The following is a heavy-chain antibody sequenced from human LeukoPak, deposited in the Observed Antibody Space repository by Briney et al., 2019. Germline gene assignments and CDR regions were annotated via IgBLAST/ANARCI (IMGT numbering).Heavy chain of an antibody. CDR2: INHSGST. D-gene: IGHD6-13*01. J-gene: IGHJ6*02. V-gene: IGHV4-34*01. CDR3: ARGRIAAAFRYYYYYGMDV. Sequence: SETLSLTCAVYGGSFSGYYWSWIRQPPGKGLEWIGEINHSGSTNYNPSLKSRVTISVDTSKNQFFLKLSSGTAADTAVYYCARGRIAAAFRYYYYYGMDVWGQGTTVTVSS. CDR1: GGSFSGYY.